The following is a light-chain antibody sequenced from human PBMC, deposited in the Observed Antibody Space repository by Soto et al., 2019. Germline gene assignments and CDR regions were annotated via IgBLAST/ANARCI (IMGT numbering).Light chain of an antibody. CDR1: QSVSSSY. Sequence: EIVLTQSPGTLSLSPGERATLSCRASQSVSSSYLAWYQQKPGQAPRLLIYGASSSATGIPDRFSGSGSWTDFTLTIRRLEPEDFAVYYGQQYGSSPYTFGQGTKLEIK. J-gene: IGKJ2*01. V-gene: IGKV3-20*01. CDR3: QQYGSSPYT. CDR2: GAS.